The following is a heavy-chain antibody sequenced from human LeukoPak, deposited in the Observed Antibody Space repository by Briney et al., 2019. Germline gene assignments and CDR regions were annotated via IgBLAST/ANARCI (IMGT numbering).Heavy chain of an antibody. CDR2: INHSGST. V-gene: IGHV4-34*01. CDR3: ARALLVGATKYYFDY. D-gene: IGHD1-26*01. Sequence: PSETLSLTCAVYGGSFSGYYWSWIRQPPGKGLEWIGEINHSGSTNYNPSLESRVTISVDTSKNQFSLKLSSVTAADTAVYYCARALLVGATKYYFDYWGQGTLVTVSS. J-gene: IGHJ4*02. CDR1: GGSFSGYY.